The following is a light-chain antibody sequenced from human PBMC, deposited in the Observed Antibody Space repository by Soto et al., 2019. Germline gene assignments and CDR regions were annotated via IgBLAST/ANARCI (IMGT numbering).Light chain of an antibody. J-gene: IGKJ1*01. V-gene: IGKV1-39*01. CDR3: QQSYRPPRT. CDR2: AAD. Sequence: IQMTQSPSSLSASVGDRVTITCRASQSVSNFLNWYQQRPGKAPQLLIYAADTLQSGVPSRFSGSGSGTDFTLTITSLQPDDFATYYCQQSYRPPRTFGLGTKVDIK. CDR1: QSVSNF.